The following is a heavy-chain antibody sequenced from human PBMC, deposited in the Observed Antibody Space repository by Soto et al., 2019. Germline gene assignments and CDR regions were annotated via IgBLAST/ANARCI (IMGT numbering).Heavy chain of an antibody. J-gene: IGHJ4*02. D-gene: IGHD1-1*01. Sequence: SETLCLPCTVSDGSISSGGYYWSWIRQHPGKGLEWIGYIYHSGNTYYNPSLKSRVTISVDTSKNQFSLKLSSVTAADTAVYYCARDPMRYPTYFDFWGQGTLVTVSS. CDR2: IYHSGNT. CDR3: ARDPMRYPTYFDF. CDR1: DGSISSGGYY. V-gene: IGHV4-31*03.